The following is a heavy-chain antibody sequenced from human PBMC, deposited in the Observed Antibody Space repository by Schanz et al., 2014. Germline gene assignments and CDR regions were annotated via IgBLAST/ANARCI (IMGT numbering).Heavy chain of an antibody. CDR2: MYINSGST. D-gene: IGHD5-12*01. V-gene: IGHV3-66*01. J-gene: IGHJ3*01. CDR1: GFTSSNAW. Sequence: EVQLVESGGGLVQPGGSLRLSCAASGFTSSNAWMSWVRQAPGKGLEWISSMYINSGSTQYADSVKGRFIISRDSSKNTLFLQMNSLRAEDTAVYFCARDGGRDGYNLAFDVWGQGTLVTVSS. CDR3: ARDGGRDGYNLAFDV.